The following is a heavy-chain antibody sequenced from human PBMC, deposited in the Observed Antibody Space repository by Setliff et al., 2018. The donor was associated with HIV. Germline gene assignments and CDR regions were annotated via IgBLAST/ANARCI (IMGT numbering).Heavy chain of an antibody. Sequence: GASVKVSCKTSGYTFTDYSIHWVRQAPGQGLEWMGWINPNSGGTNFAQKFQGRITMTRDTSISTAYMELRRLRSDDTAAYYCAREKYDNSGRPPPTLKYWGPGTLVTAPQ. CDR3: AREKYDNSGRPPPTLKY. J-gene: IGHJ4*02. V-gene: IGHV1-2*02. CDR1: GYTFTDYS. D-gene: IGHD3-22*01. CDR2: INPNSGGT.